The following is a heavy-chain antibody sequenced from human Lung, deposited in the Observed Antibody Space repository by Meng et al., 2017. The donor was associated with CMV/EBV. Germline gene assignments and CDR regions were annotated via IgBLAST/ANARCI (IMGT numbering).Heavy chain of an antibody. CDR2: IYQHGST. J-gene: IGHJ5*02. D-gene: IGHD1-14*01. Sequence: LQEPGGATGRLWPSLALSVTVFSCAWCSGVYCWSWIRQHPGKGLEWIGYIYQHGSTYYNPSLESRVAISIDTSKNYFSLKLTSVTAADSAVYFCARRPTGKSNGFDLWGQGTLVTVSS. V-gene: IGHV4-31*02. CDR1: SCAWCSGVYC. CDR3: ARRPTGKSNGFDL.